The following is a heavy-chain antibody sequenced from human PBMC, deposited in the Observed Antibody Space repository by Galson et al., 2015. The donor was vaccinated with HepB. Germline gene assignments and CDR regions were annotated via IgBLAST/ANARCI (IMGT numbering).Heavy chain of an antibody. V-gene: IGHV3-66*01. CDR1: GFTASRNY. Sequence: SLRLSCAASGFTASRNYMSWARQTPGKGPEWVSVIYGDGNTYYADSVKGRFIISRDHSKNTVCLQMNSLRAEDTALYYCARALYEGPVAGPSDFWGQGTLVTVSS. J-gene: IGHJ4*02. D-gene: IGHD6-19*01. CDR2: IYGDGNT. CDR3: ARALYEGPVAGPSDF.